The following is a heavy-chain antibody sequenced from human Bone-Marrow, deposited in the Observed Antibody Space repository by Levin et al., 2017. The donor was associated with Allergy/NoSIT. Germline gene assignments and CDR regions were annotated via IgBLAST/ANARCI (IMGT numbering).Heavy chain of an antibody. D-gene: IGHD3-9*01. J-gene: IGHJ4*02. CDR1: GGTFSNFA. CDR2: IVPLFGVT. CDR3: SRASGGFDSVPTY. Sequence: GASVKVSCKASGGTFSNFAIIWVRQAPGQGLEWVGGIVPLFGVTSYAQKFQGRVTITADKVTNTATMQLSSLRSDDTAVYYCSRASGGFDSVPTYWGQGTLVTVSS. V-gene: IGHV1-69*10.